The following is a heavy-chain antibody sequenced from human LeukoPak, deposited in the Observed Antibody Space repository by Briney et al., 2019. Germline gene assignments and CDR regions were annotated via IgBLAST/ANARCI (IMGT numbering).Heavy chain of an antibody. D-gene: IGHD6-19*01. V-gene: IGHV3-23*01. CDR1: GLVFSNTA. Sequence: GGSLRLSCAASGLVFSNTAMNWARQAPGRGLEGVSAISGGGERTFYADSVKGRFTISRDNSKKSVYLQMNSLRADDTAIYYCGKDGGQYSSGPEFDPRGQGALVTVSS. CDR2: ISGGGERT. CDR3: GKDGGQYSSGPEFDP. J-gene: IGHJ5*02.